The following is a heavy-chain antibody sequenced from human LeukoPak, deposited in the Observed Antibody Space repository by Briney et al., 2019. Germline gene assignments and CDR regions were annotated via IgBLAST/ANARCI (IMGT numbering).Heavy chain of an antibody. CDR1: GFTFSTYA. V-gene: IGHV3-30-3*01. CDR2: ISYDGSNK. D-gene: IGHD3-9*01. Sequence: GGSLRLSCAASGFTFSTYAMHWVRQASGKGLEWVAVISYDGSNKYYADSVKGRFTISRDNSKNTLYLQMNSLRAEDTAVYYCARDMGYYDILYYFDYWGQGTLVTVSS. CDR3: ARDMGYYDILYYFDY. J-gene: IGHJ4*02.